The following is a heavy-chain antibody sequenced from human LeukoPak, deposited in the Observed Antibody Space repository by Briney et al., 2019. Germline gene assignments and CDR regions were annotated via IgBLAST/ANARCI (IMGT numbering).Heavy chain of an antibody. CDR2: ISAYNGNT. D-gene: IGHD3-10*01. CDR3: ARNGRVRRVVKDLFEY. V-gene: IGHV1-18*01. CDR1: GGTFSSYA. Sequence: ASVKVSCKASGGTFSSYAISWVRQAPGQGLEWVGWISAYNGNTNYAQKLQDRVTITKDTSTGTAYMDLRNLRTDDTAMYYCARNGRVRRVVKDLFEYWGQGTLVAVSS. J-gene: IGHJ4*02.